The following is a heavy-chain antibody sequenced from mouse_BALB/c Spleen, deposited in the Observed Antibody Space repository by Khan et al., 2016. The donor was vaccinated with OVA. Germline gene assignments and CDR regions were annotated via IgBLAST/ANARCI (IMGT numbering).Heavy chain of an antibody. D-gene: IGHD1-1*01. J-gene: IGHJ3*01. Sequence: EVELVESGGGLVKPGGSLKLSCAASGFTFSGYAMSWVRQTPEKRLEWVAEISGGGSNTNYPDTVTGRFTISRDNAKNTLYLQMSSLRSEDTAMXYCASDRYYGSSPYWFAYWGQGTLVTVSA. CDR3: ASDRYYGSSPYWFAY. V-gene: IGHV5-9-4*01. CDR1: GFTFSGYA. CDR2: ISGGGSNT.